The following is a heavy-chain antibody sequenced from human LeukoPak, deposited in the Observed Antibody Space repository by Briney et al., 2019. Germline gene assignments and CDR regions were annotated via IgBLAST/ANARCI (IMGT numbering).Heavy chain of an antibody. CDR2: IWYDGSDK. Sequence: GGPLGLSCAASGFTFSSNGRHWVRQAPGKGLEWVAVIWYDGSDKYYADSVKGRSTISRDNSKNTLYLQMNSLRAEDTAVYYCARPVSGSSPYFDYWGQGTLVTVSS. CDR3: ARPVSGSSPYFDY. CDR1: GFTFSSNG. V-gene: IGHV3-33*01. J-gene: IGHJ4*02. D-gene: IGHD1-26*01.